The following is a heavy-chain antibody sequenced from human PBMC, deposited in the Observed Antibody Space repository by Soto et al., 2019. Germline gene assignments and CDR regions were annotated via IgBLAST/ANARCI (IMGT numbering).Heavy chain of an antibody. D-gene: IGHD6-13*01. V-gene: IGHV1-3*01. CDR2: INAGNGNT. CDR3: ARGRQAYSSSWDWCAT. CDR1: GYTFTSYA. Sequence: ASVKVSCKASGYTFTSYAMHWVRQAPGQRLEWMGWINAGNGNTKYSQKFQGRVTITRDTSASTAYMELSSLRSEDTAVYYCARGRQAYSSSWDWCATWDQETLVTVSS. J-gene: IGHJ5*02.